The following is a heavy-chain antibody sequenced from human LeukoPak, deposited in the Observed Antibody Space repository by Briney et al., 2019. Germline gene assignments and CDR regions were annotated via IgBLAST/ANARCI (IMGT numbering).Heavy chain of an antibody. J-gene: IGHJ4*02. V-gene: IGHV1-69*04. Sequence: SVKVSCKASGGTFSSYAISWVRQAPGQGLAWMGRIIPILGIANYAQKFQGRVTIAADKSTSTAYMELSSLRSEDTAVYYCARGGSYYYDSSGFFVYWGQGTLVTVSS. CDR1: GGTFSSYA. CDR2: IIPILGIA. D-gene: IGHD3-22*01. CDR3: ARGGSYYYDSSGFFVY.